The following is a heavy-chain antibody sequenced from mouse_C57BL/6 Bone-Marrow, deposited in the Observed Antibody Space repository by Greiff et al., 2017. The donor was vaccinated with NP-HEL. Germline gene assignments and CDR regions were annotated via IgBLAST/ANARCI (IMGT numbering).Heavy chain of an antibody. Sequence: EVQLVESGGGLVQPGGSLKLSCAASGFTFSDYGMAWVRQAPRKGPEWVAFISNLAYSIYYADTVTGRFPISRENAKNTLYLEMSSLRSEDTAMYYCARHGYDWYFDVWGTGTTVTVSS. CDR3: ARHGYDWYFDV. CDR1: GFTFSDYG. V-gene: IGHV5-15*01. J-gene: IGHJ1*03. D-gene: IGHD2-2*01. CDR2: ISNLAYSI.